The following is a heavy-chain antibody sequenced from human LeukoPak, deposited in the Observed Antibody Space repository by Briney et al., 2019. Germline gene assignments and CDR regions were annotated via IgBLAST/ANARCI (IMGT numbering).Heavy chain of an antibody. CDR3: ARLQYCSGGSCIGRYNWFDP. D-gene: IGHD2-15*01. V-gene: IGHV1-18*01. J-gene: IGHJ5*02. CDR2: ISAYNGNT. CDR1: GYTFTSYG. Sequence: ASVTVSCTASGYTFTSYGISWVRQAPGQGLEWMGWISAYNGNTNYAQKLQGRVTMTTDTSTSTAYMELRSLGSDDTAVYYCARLQYCSGGSCIGRYNWFDPWGQGTLVTVSS.